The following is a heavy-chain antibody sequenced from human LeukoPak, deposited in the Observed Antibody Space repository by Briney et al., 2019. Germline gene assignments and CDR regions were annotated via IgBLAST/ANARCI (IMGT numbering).Heavy chain of an antibody. CDR1: GGSISSGDYY. CDR3: ARGTSTYYYGSGSHFDY. CDR2: IYYSGST. J-gene: IGHJ4*02. D-gene: IGHD3-10*01. V-gene: IGHV4-30-4*01. Sequence: SETLSLTCTVSGGSISSGDYYWSWIRQPPGKGLEWIGYIYYSGSTYYNPSLKSRVTISVDTSKNQSSLELSSVTAADTAVYYCARGTSTYYYGSGSHFDYWGQGTLVTVSS.